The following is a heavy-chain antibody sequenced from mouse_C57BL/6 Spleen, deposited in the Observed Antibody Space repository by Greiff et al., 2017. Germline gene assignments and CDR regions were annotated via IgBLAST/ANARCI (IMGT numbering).Heavy chain of an antibody. J-gene: IGHJ1*03. V-gene: IGHV10-1*01. D-gene: IGHD3-3*01. CDR2: IRSKSNNYAT. Sequence: EVKLVESGGGLVQPKGSLKLSCAASGFSFNTYAMNWVRQAPGKGLEWVARIRSKSNNYATYYADSVKDRFTISRDDSESMLYLQMNNLKTEDTAMYYCVRRGREGYFDVWGTGTTVTVSS. CDR1: GFSFNTYA. CDR3: VRRGREGYFDV.